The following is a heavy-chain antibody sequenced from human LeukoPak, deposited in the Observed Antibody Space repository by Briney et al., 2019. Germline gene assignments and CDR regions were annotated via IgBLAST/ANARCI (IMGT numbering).Heavy chain of an antibody. D-gene: IGHD2-2*01. CDR3: ARVPAAPRLYMDV. CDR1: GGSFSGYY. V-gene: IGHV4-34*01. Sequence: SETLSLTCAVYGGSFSGYYWSWIRQPPGKGLEWIGEINHSGSTNYNPSLKSRVTISVDTSKNRFSLKLSSVTAADTAVYYCARVPAAPRLYMDVWGQGTTVIVSS. CDR2: INHSGST. J-gene: IGHJ6*02.